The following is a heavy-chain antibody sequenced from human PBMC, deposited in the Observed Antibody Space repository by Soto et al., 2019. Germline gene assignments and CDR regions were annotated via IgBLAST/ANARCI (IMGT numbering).Heavy chain of an antibody. Sequence: QVQLLESGGGVVQPGRSLRLSCAASGFTFSSYGMHWVRQAPGKGLEWVAVISYDGSNKYYADSVKGRFTISRDNSKNTLYLQMNSLRAEDTAVYYCAKDRSGYYYGMDVWGQGTTVTVSS. J-gene: IGHJ6*02. V-gene: IGHV3-30*18. CDR2: ISYDGSNK. CDR1: GFTFSSYG. CDR3: AKDRSGYYYGMDV.